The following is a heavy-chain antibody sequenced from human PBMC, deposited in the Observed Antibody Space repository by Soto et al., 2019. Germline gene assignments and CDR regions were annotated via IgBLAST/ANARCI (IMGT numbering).Heavy chain of an antibody. V-gene: IGHV3-9*01. J-gene: IGHJ4*02. D-gene: IGHD1-1*01. CDR3: AKDWSNWNDDAYFDY. CDR1: GFTFDDYA. Sequence: EVQLVESGGGLVQPGRSLRLSCVASGFTFDDYAMHWVRQAPGKGLEWVSGISWNSGSIGYADSVKGRFTISRDNAKNSLYLQMNSLRAEDTALYYCAKDWSNWNDDAYFDYWGQGTLVTVSS. CDR2: ISWNSGSI.